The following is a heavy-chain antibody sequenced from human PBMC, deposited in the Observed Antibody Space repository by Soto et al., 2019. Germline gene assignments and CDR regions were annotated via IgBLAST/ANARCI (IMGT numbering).Heavy chain of an antibody. D-gene: IGHD1-7*01. CDR3: ARTLTGTTLYYFDY. CDR1: GFTFSSYE. CDR2: ISSSGSTI. V-gene: IGHV3-48*03. Sequence: GGSLRLSCAASGFTFSSYEMNWVRQAPGKGLEWVSYISSSGSTIYYADSVKGRFTISRDNAKNSLYLQMNSLRAEDTAVYYCARTLTGTTLYYFDYWGQGTLVTVSS. J-gene: IGHJ4*02.